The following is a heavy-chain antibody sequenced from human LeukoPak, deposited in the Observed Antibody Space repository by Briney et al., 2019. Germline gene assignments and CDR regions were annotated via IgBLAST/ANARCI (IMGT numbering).Heavy chain of an antibody. CDR2: IYQDGSET. D-gene: IGHD4-17*01. CDR3: ARYGLGDTFDI. J-gene: IGHJ3*02. Sequence: GGSLRLSCAASGFTSSSYSMSWVRQAPGKGLEWVANIYQDGSETRYLDSVKGRFTIFRDNTQSSLSLQMNSLRAEDTAVYYCARYGLGDTFDIWGRGTVVTVSS. V-gene: IGHV3-7*01. CDR1: GFTSSSYS.